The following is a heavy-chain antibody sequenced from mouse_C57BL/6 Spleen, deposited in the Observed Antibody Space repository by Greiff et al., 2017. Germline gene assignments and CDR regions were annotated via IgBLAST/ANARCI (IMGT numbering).Heavy chain of an antibody. J-gene: IGHJ2*01. D-gene: IGHD2-4*01. CDR1: GYTFTSYW. CDR2: IDPSDSET. Sequence: QVQLQQPGAELVRPGSSVKLSCKASGYTFTSYWMPWVKQRPIQGLEWIGNIDPSDSETHYNQKFKDKATLTVDKSSSTAYMQLSSLTSEDSAVYYCARSGDYDRGSNYFDYWGQGTTLTVSS. V-gene: IGHV1-52*01. CDR3: ARSGDYDRGSNYFDY.